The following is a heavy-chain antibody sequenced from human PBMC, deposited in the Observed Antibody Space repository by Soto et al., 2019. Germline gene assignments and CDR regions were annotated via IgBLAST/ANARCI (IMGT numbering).Heavy chain of an antibody. Sequence: EVQLVESGGGLIQPGGSLRLSCAVSGFTVSNNYMSWVRQAPGKGLEGVSVIYSGGYTAYGDSVKGRFTISRDNSKNTIFLQRNSMGAADPAGYYWATPGGGGGYWGQGTLVTVSS. D-gene: IGHD3-16*01. CDR1: GFTVSNNY. CDR2: IYSGGYT. J-gene: IGHJ4*02. CDR3: ATPGGGGGY. V-gene: IGHV3-53*01.